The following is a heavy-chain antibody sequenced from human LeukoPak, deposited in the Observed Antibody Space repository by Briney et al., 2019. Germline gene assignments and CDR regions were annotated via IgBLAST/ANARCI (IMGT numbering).Heavy chain of an antibody. CDR1: GGSISSSSYY. J-gene: IGHJ5*02. Sequence: SETLSLTCTVSGGSISSSSYYWGWIRQPPGKGLEWIGSIYYSGSTYYNPSLKSRVTISVDTSKNQSSLKLSSVTAADTAVYYCARHYGSGMFPNWFDPWGQGTLVTVSS. CDR2: IYYSGST. V-gene: IGHV4-39*01. D-gene: IGHD3-10*01. CDR3: ARHYGSGMFPNWFDP.